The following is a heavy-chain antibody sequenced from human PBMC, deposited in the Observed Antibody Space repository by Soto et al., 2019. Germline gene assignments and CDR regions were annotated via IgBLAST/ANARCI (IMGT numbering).Heavy chain of an antibody. CDR2: MDYSGST. CDR1: GGSISSSSYY. J-gene: IGHJ2*01. D-gene: IGHD6-13*01. V-gene: IGHV4-39*01. Sequence: QLQLQESGPGLVKPSETLSLTCTVSGGSISSSSYYWGWIRQPPGKGLEWIGSMDYSGSTYYNPSLKSRFTISVDTSNNQFSLKLSSVTVTDTAVYYCARHSSSWYVGWYFDLWGRGTLVTVSS. CDR3: ARHSSSWYVGWYFDL.